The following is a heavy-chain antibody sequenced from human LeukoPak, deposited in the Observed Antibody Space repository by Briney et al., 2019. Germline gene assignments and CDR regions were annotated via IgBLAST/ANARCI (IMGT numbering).Heavy chain of an antibody. CDR1: GYSFTSYW. CDR3: AGGERRPLTSGSGNY. CDR2: IYPGDSDT. J-gene: IGHJ4*02. Sequence: GESLKISCKGSGYSFTSYWIGWVRQMPGKGLEWMGIIYPGDSDTRYSPSFQGQVTISADKSISTAYLQWSSLKASDTAMYYYAGGERRPLTSGSGNYWAQEPLVTVSS. D-gene: IGHD3-10*01. V-gene: IGHV5-51*01.